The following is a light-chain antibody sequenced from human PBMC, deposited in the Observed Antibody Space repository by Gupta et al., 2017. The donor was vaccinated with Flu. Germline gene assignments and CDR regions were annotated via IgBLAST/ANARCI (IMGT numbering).Light chain of an antibody. CDR3: QVWDSGSDQYV. V-gene: IGLV3-21*03. CDR1: NIGSKS. CDR2: DNS. Sequence: GKTARITCGGSNIGSKSVHWYHQKPVQAPVLVVYDNSDRPSGIPERFSGTNSGNTATLTISRVEAGDEADYYCQVWDSGSDQYVFATGTKVTVL. J-gene: IGLJ1*01.